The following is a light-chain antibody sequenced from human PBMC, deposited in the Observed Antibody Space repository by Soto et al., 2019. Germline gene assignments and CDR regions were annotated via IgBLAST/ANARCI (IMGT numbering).Light chain of an antibody. Sequence: QSVLTQPASVSGSPGQSITISCTGTSSDVGGYKYVSWYQQYPGKAPKLMMYEVSNRPSGVSNRFSGSKSGNTASLTISGLQAEDEADYYCSSYTTSSPCVFGTGTKV. CDR3: SSYTTSSPCV. CDR2: EVS. V-gene: IGLV2-14*01. CDR1: SSDVGGYKY. J-gene: IGLJ1*01.